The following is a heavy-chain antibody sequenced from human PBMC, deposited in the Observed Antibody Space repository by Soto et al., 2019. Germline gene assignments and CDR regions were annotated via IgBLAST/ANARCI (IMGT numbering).Heavy chain of an antibody. J-gene: IGHJ4*02. Sequence: PSETLSLTCTVSGGSISSSSYYWDWIRQPPGKGLEWIGSFDYGGSTYYNPSLKSRVTISVDTSKNQFSLKLSSVTAADTAVFYCARHRGGSGVNFDYWGQGTLVTVSS. CDR1: GGSISSSSYY. D-gene: IGHD5-12*01. CDR3: ARHRGGSGVNFDY. V-gene: IGHV4-39*01. CDR2: FDYGGST.